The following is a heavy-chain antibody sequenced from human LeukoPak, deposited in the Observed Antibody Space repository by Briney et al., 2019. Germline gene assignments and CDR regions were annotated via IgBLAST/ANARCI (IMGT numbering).Heavy chain of an antibody. CDR1: GFPFSSYV. CDR3: AISYGDATFDY. CDR2: IRSDGSDK. Sequence: GGSLRLSCAASGFPFSSYVMHWVRQAPGKGLEWVAIIRSDGSDKYYADSVKGRFTISRDNSKNTLYLQLNSLRAEDTAVYYCAISYGDATFDYWGQGTLVTVSS. V-gene: IGHV3-30*02. D-gene: IGHD4-17*01. J-gene: IGHJ4*02.